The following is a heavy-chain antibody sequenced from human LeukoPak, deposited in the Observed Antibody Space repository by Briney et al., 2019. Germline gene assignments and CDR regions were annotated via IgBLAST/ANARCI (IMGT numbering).Heavy chain of an antibody. Sequence: SETLSLTCTVSGGSISSGGYYWRWIRQPPGKGLEWIGYIYHSGSTYYHPSLKSRVTISVDRSKKQFSLKLSSVTAADTAVYYCARGEAAAGETPFDYWGQGTLVTVSS. CDR2: IYHSGST. V-gene: IGHV4-30-2*01. CDR3: ARGEAAAGETPFDY. CDR1: GGSISSGGYY. D-gene: IGHD6-13*01. J-gene: IGHJ4*02.